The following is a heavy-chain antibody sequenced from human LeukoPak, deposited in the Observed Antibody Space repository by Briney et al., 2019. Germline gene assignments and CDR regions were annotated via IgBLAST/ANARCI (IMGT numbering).Heavy chain of an antibody. J-gene: IGHJ4*02. CDR1: GFTFSSYA. CDR2: ISGSGGST. D-gene: IGHD3-3*01. Sequence: GGSLRLSCAASGFTFSSYAMSWVRQAPGDGLEWVSAISGSGGSTYYADSVKGRFTISRDNSKNTLYLQMNSLRAEDTAVYYCAKNALFGVVISYFDYWGQGTLVTVSS. CDR3: AKNALFGVVISYFDY. V-gene: IGHV3-23*01.